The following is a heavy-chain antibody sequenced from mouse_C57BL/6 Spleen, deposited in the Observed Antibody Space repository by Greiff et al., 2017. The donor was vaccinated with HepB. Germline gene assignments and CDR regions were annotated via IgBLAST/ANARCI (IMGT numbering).Heavy chain of an antibody. CDR3: ARWGNYGYFDV. V-gene: IGHV1-69*01. CDR1: GYTFTSYW. CDR2: IDPSDSYT. D-gene: IGHD2-1*01. J-gene: IGHJ1*03. Sequence: QVQLQQPGAELVMPGASVKLSCKASGYTFTSYWMHWVKQRPGQGLEWIGEIDPSDSYTNYNQKFKGKSTLTVDKSSSTAYMQLSSLTSEDSAVYYGARWGNYGYFDVWGTGTTVTVSS.